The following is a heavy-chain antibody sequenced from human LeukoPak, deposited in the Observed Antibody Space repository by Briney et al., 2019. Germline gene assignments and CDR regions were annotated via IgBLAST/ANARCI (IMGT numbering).Heavy chain of an antibody. J-gene: IGHJ4*02. D-gene: IGHD6-6*01. CDR2: INPSGGST. V-gene: IGHV1-46*01. CDR3: ARDGYSSSSSGHRYYFDH. CDR1: GYTFTSYY. Sequence: ASVKVSCKASGYTFTSYYMHWVRQAPGQGLEWMGIINPSGGSTSYAQKFQGRVTMTRDTSTSTVYMELSSLRSEDTAVYYCARDGYSSSSSGHRYYFDHWGQGTLVTVSS.